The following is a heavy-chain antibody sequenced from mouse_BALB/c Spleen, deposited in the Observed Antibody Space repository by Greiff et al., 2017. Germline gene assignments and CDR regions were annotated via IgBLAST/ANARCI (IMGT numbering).Heavy chain of an antibody. Sequence: DVMLVESGGGLVQPGGSRKLSCAASGFTFSSFGMHWVRQAPEKGLEWVAYISSGSSTIYYADTVKGRFTISRDNPRNTLFLQMTSLRSEDTAMYYCARSGTDDYDEDFDYWGQGTTLTVSS. J-gene: IGHJ2*01. CDR2: ISSGSSTI. V-gene: IGHV5-17*02. D-gene: IGHD2-4*01. CDR3: ARSGTDDYDEDFDY. CDR1: GFTFSSFG.